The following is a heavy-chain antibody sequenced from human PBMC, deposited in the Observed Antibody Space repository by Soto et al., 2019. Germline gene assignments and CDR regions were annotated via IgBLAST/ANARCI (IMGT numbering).Heavy chain of an antibody. V-gene: IGHV3-9*01. Sequence: EVQLVESGGGLVQPGRSLRLSCAASGFTFDDYAMHWVRQAPGKGLEWVSGISWNSGSIGYADSVKGRFTISRDNAKNSLYMQMNSLRAKDTDLYYCAKDMVPYYYCSCSPIHLWGQGTLVTVSS. D-gene: IGHD3-10*01. CDR2: ISWNSGSI. CDR3: AKDMVPYYYCSCSPIHL. CDR1: GFTFDDYA. J-gene: IGHJ1*01.